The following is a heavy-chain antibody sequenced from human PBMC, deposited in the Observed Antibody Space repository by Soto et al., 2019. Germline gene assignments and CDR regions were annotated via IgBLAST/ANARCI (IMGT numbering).Heavy chain of an antibody. Sequence: PSETLCLTCTVSGGSISSYYWSWIRQPPGKGLEWIGYIYYSGSTNYNPSLKSRVTISVDTSKNRFSLKLSSVTAADTAVYYCAGTPVWRDYCSSTSCYAEYYFDYWGQGTLVTVSS. J-gene: IGHJ4*02. CDR1: GGSISSYY. V-gene: IGHV4-59*08. CDR3: AGTPVWRDYCSSTSCYAEYYFDY. D-gene: IGHD2-2*01. CDR2: IYYSGST.